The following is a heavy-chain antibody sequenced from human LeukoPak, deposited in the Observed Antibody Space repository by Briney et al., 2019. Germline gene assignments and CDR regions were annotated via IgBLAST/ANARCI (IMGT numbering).Heavy chain of an antibody. CDR3: ARILVRGGNWFDP. D-gene: IGHD3-10*01. CDR1: GYTYIGYY. V-gene: IGHV1-2*02. J-gene: IGHJ5*02. Sequence: GASVKVSFKASGYTYIGYYMHWVRQAPGQGLEWMGWINPNSGVTNFAQRFQGRVTVTTDTSISTVYMELSGLRSDDTAIYYCARILVRGGNWFDPWGQGTLVTVSS. CDR2: INPNSGVT.